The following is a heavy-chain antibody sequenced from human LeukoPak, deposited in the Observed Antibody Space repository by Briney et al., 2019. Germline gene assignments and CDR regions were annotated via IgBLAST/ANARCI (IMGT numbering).Heavy chain of an antibody. V-gene: IGHV3-21*01. CDR2: ISSSSSYI. Sequence: KSGGSLRLSCAASGFTFSSYSMNWVRQAPGKGLEWVSSISSSSSYIYYADSVKGRFTISRDNAKNSLYLQMNSLRAEDTAVYYCARDIPRWLHIFDYWGQGTLVTVSS. CDR3: ARDIPRWLHIFDY. J-gene: IGHJ4*02. CDR1: GFTFSSYS. D-gene: IGHD5-24*01.